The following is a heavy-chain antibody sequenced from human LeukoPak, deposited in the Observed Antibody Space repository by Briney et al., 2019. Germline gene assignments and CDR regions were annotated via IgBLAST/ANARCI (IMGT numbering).Heavy chain of an antibody. CDR1: GYTFTSYG. J-gene: IGHJ4*02. D-gene: IGHD3-22*01. CDR2: ISAYNGNT. Sequence: ASVKVSCKASGYTFTSYGISWVRQAPGQGLEWMGWISAYNGNTNYAQKLQGRVTMTTDTSTSTAYMELRSLRSDDTVVYYCARALFYYDSSGYSDYWGQGTLVTVSS. CDR3: ARALFYYDSSGYSDY. V-gene: IGHV1-18*01.